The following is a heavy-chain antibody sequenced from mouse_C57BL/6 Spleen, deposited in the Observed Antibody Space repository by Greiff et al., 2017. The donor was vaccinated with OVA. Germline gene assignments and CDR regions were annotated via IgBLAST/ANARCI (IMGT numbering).Heavy chain of an antibody. V-gene: IGHV1-80*01. CDR3: AKTGASSGYEGGD. CDR2: IYPGDGDT. CDR1: GYEFSSYW. J-gene: IGHJ2*01. Sequence: QVQLKQSGAELVKPGASVKISCKASGYEFSSYWMNWVKQRPGKGLEWIGQIYPGDGDTNYNGKFKGKATMTADKSSNTAYMQLSSLTSEDSAVYFCAKTGASSGYEGGDWGKGATLTFAS. D-gene: IGHD3-2*02.